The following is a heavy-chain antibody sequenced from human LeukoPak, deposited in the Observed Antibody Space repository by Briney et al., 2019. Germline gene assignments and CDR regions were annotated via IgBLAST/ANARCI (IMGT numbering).Heavy chain of an antibody. CDR1: GLTFSVYI. Sequence: AGSLRLSCAASGLTFSVYIMNWVRQAPGKGLEWVSSIRTSGTYMDYADSVKGRFIISRDNSKNSLFLQMNSRRAEDTAVYSCARGIAAAGHGMDVWGQGTTVTVSS. J-gene: IGHJ6*02. D-gene: IGHD6-13*01. V-gene: IGHV3-21*01. CDR2: IRTSGTYM. CDR3: ARGIAAAGHGMDV.